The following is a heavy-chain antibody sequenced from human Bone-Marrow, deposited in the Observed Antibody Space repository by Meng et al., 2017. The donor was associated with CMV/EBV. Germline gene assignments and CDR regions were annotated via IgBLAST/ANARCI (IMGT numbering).Heavy chain of an antibody. CDR3: TRHNGGEWELQGADY. V-gene: IGHV3-73*01. CDR2: MRSKANSYAT. CDR1: GFTFSGSA. J-gene: IGHJ4*02. Sequence: GGSLRLSCAASGFTFSGSAMHWVRQASGKGLEWVGRMRSKANSYATAYAASVKGRFTISRDDSKNTAYLQMNSLKTEDTAVYYCTRHNGGEWELQGADYWGQGTLVTVSS. D-gene: IGHD1-26*01.